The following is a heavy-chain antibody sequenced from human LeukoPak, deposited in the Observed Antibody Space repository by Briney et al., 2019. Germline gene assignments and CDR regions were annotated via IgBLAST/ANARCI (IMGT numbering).Heavy chain of an antibody. CDR2: IIPIFGTA. Sequence: SVKVSRKASGGTFSSYAISRVRQAPGQGLEWMGRIIPIFGTANYAQKFQGRVTITTDESTSTAYMELSSLRSEDTAVYYCARDLSGYYDILTGPYLDYWGQGTLVTVSS. V-gene: IGHV1-69*05. J-gene: IGHJ4*02. CDR3: ARDLSGYYDILTGPYLDY. D-gene: IGHD3-9*01. CDR1: GGTFSSYA.